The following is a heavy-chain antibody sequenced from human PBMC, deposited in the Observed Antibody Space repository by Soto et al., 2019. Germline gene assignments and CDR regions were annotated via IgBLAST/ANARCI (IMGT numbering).Heavy chain of an antibody. CDR2: INHSGST. V-gene: IGHV4-34*01. D-gene: IGHD3-10*01. CDR1: GGSFSGYY. CDR3: ARDRRLITMVRGVSRWFDP. Sequence: SETLSLTCAVYGGSFSGYYWSWIRQPPGKGLEWIGEINHSGSTNYNPSLKSRVTIPVDTSKNQFSLKLSSVTAADTAVYYCARDRRLITMVRGVSRWFDPWGQGTLVT. J-gene: IGHJ5*02.